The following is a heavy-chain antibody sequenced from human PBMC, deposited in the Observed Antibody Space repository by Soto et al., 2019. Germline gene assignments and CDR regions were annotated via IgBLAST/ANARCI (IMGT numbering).Heavy chain of an antibody. CDR2: IYPGDSDT. Sequence: GESLKISCKGSGYSFTSYWIGWVRQMPGKGLEWMGIIYPGDSDTRYSPSFQGQVTISADKSISTAYLQWSSLKASDTAMYYCAATYYDFSGHSGYYGMDVWGQGTTVTVSS. D-gene: IGHD3-3*01. J-gene: IGHJ6*02. CDR3: AATYYDFSGHSGYYGMDV. V-gene: IGHV5-51*01. CDR1: GYSFTSYW.